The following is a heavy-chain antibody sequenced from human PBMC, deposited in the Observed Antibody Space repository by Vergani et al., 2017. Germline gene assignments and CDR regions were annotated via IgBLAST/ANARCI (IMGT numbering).Heavy chain of an antibody. CDR2: ISYDGSNK. V-gene: IGHV3-30-3*01. J-gene: IGHJ5*01. CDR3: ARWGNEKRRDS. Sequence: QVQLVESGGGVVPPGRSLRLSCAASGFTFSSYAMHWVRQAPGKGLEWVAVISYDGSNKYYADSVKGRFTISRDNSKNTLYLQMNSQRAEDTAVYYCARWGNEKRRDSWGQGTLVTVSS. D-gene: IGHD1-1*01. CDR1: GFTFSSYA.